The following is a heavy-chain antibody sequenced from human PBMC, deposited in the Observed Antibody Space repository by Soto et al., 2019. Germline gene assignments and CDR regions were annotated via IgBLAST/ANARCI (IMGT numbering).Heavy chain of an antibody. V-gene: IGHV3-11*05. CDR3: ARVGLLTIATVDY. CDR2: ISSSSSYT. Sequence: QVQLVESGGGLVKPGGSLRLSCAASGFTFSDYYMSWIRQAPGKGLEWVSYISSSSSYTTYADSVKGRFTISRDNAKNSLYLPMNSLRAEDTAVYYCARVGLLTIATVDYRGQGTLVNXS. J-gene: IGHJ4*02. D-gene: IGHD2-15*01. CDR1: GFTFSDYY.